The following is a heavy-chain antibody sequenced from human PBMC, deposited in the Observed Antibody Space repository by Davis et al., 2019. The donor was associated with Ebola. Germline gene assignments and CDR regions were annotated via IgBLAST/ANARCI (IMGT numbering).Heavy chain of an antibody. Sequence: GESLKISCKGSEYRFANYWIGWVRQVPGEGLEWMGIIYPGDSDTRYSPSFQGQVTISADKSISTAHLQWSSLKASDTAMYYCARGELSGPFDFWGQGTLVTVSS. CDR1: EYRFANYW. CDR3: ARGELSGPFDF. V-gene: IGHV5-51*01. CDR2: IYPGDSDT. D-gene: IGHD3-16*02. J-gene: IGHJ4*02.